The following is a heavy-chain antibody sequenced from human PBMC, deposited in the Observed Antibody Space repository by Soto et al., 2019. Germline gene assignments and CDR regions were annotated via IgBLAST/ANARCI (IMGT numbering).Heavy chain of an antibody. CDR3: ARDNGDNGASLIDF. CDR1: GYTFTNYG. J-gene: IGHJ4*02. D-gene: IGHD2-8*01. Sequence: ASVKVSCKASGYTFTNYGLSWVRQAPGQGLEWMGWISTYNGKTDYAQKFQDRVTLTIDTSTTTGNMEVRSLRSDDTAIYYCARDNGDNGASLIDFWGQGTLVTVSS. V-gene: IGHV1-18*04. CDR2: ISTYNGKT.